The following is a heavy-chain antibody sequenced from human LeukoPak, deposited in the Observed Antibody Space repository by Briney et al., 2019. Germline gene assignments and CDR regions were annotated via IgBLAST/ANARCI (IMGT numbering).Heavy chain of an antibody. Sequence: GGSLRLSCAASGFTFSDYYMSWIRQAPGKGLKWVSYISSSSSYTNYADSVKGRFTISRDNAKNSLYLQMNSLRAEDTAVYYCARYGSGNFNDYWGQGTLVTVSS. CDR1: GFTFSDYY. D-gene: IGHD3-10*01. CDR3: ARYGSGNFNDY. J-gene: IGHJ4*02. CDR2: ISSSSSYT. V-gene: IGHV3-11*06.